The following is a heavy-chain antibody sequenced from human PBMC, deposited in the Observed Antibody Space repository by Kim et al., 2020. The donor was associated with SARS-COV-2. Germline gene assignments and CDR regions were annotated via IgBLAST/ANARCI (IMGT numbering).Heavy chain of an antibody. D-gene: IGHD2-2*01. Sequence: GGSLRLSCAASGFTFSSYAMSWVRQAPGKGLEWVSAISGSGGSTYYADSVKGRFTISRDNSKNTLYLQMNSLRAEDTAVYYCAKDGLSSVPAAVNWFDPWGQGTLVTVSS. V-gene: IGHV3-23*01. CDR1: GFTFSSYA. J-gene: IGHJ5*02. CDR3: AKDGLSSVPAAVNWFDP. CDR2: ISGSGGST.